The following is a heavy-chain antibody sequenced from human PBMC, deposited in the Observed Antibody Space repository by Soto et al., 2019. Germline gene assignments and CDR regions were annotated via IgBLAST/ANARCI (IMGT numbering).Heavy chain of an antibody. J-gene: IGHJ4*02. CDR1: GFTFSAYG. CDR3: AKDYCSGGSCYCYY. Sequence: GGSLRLSCTASGFTFSAYGMHWVRKAPGKGLEWVAVISYDGSNKYYADSVKGRFTISRDNSKNTLYLQMNSLRAEDTAVYYCAKDYCSGGSCYCYYWGQGTLVTVSS. D-gene: IGHD2-15*01. CDR2: ISYDGSNK. V-gene: IGHV3-30*18.